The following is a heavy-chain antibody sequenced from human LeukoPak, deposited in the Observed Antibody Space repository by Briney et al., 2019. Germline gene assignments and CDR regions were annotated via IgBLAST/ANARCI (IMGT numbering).Heavy chain of an antibody. J-gene: IGHJ3*02. CDR2: ISSSSSYI. CDR1: GFTFSSYS. Sequence: GGSLRLSCAASGFTFSSYSMNWVRQAPGKGLEWVSSISSSSSYIYYADSVKGRFTIPRDNAKNSLYLQMNSLRAEDTAVYYCTRGQRYSSGWYGDAFDIWGQGTMVTVSS. V-gene: IGHV3-21*01. CDR3: TRGQRYSSGWYGDAFDI. D-gene: IGHD6-19*01.